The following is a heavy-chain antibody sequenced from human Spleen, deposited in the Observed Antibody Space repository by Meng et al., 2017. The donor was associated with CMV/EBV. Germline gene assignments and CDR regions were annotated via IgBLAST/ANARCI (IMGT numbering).Heavy chain of an antibody. Sequence: GESLKISCAASGFTFNTYAMSWVRQAPGKGLEWVSTITGSGGGTYYADSVKGRFTISRDNSKNTLYLQMNSLRAEDTAVYYCARVPKNPYSIAEKGWCYYGMDVWGQGTTVTVSS. CDR1: GFTFNTYA. D-gene: IGHD6-13*01. V-gene: IGHV3-23*01. CDR2: ITGSGGGT. CDR3: ARVPKNPYSIAEKGWCYYGMDV. J-gene: IGHJ6*02.